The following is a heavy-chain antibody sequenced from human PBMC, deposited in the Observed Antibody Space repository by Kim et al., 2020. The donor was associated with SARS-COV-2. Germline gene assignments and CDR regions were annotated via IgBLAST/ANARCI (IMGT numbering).Heavy chain of an antibody. D-gene: IGHD3-10*01. J-gene: IGHJ4*02. V-gene: IGHV3-30*18. CDR3: AKEGSSGSFPDY. Sequence: GGSLRLSCVASGFTFSNYGMHWVRQAPGKGLEWLALTSYDESNRYYADSVQGRFTISRDNSKNTLYLQLNSLREEDTAIYYCAKEGSSGSFPDYWGQGTLVTVSS. CDR1: GFTFSNYG. CDR2: TSYDESNR.